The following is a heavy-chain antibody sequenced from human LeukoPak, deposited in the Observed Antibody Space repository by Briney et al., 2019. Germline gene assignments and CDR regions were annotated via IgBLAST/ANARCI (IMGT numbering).Heavy chain of an antibody. Sequence: ASVKVSCKASGHTFTSYDINWVRQATGQGLEWMGWMNPNSGNTGYAQKFQGRVTMTRNTSISTAYMELSSLRSEDTAVYYCARCLRYSSSWYIWFDPWGQGTLVTVSS. D-gene: IGHD6-13*01. CDR1: GHTFTSYD. CDR2: MNPNSGNT. V-gene: IGHV1-8*01. CDR3: ARCLRYSSSWYIWFDP. J-gene: IGHJ5*02.